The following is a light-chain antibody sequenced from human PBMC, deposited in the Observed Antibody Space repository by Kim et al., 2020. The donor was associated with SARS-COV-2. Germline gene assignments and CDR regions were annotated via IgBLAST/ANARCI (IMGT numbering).Light chain of an antibody. J-gene: IGLJ2*01. V-gene: IGLV3-10*01. Sequence: SSELTQPPSVSVSPGQTARITCSGDALPKKYAYWYQQKSGQAPVLVIYEDSKRPSGIPERFSGSSSGTMATLTISGAQVEDEADYYCYSTDSSGNHSWVFGGGTQLTVL. CDR2: EDS. CDR3: YSTDSSGNHSWV. CDR1: ALPKKY.